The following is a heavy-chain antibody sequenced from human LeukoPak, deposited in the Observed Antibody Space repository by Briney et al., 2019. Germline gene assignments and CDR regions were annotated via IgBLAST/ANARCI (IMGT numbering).Heavy chain of an antibody. CDR2: ISWNSGSI. CDR3: AKDSDGDEYYFDY. Sequence: GGSLRLSCAASGFTFDDYAMHWVRQAPGKGLEWVSGISWNSGSIGYADSVKGRFTISRDNAKNSLYLQMNSLRAEDTALYYCAKDSDGDEYYFDYWGQGTLVTVSS. V-gene: IGHV3-9*01. D-gene: IGHD4-17*01. CDR1: GFTFDDYA. J-gene: IGHJ4*02.